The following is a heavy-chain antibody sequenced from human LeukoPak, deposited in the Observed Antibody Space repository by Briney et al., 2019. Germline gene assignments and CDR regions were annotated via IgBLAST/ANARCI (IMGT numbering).Heavy chain of an antibody. CDR1: GGSISSGGYY. J-gene: IGHJ5*02. CDR3: ARAYCTNGVCYKNWFGP. Sequence: SQTLSLTCTVSGGSISSGGYYWSWIRQHPGKGLEWIGYIYYSGSTYYNPSLKSRVTISVDTSKNQFPLKLSSVTAADTAVYYCARAYCTNGVCYKNWFGPWGQGTLVTVSS. V-gene: IGHV4-31*03. D-gene: IGHD2-8*01. CDR2: IYYSGST.